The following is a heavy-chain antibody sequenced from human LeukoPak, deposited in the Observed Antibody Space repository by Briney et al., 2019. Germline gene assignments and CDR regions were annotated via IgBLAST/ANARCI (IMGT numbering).Heavy chain of an antibody. CDR3: VRSEMGGYTFDY. J-gene: IGHJ4*02. CDR1: GGSISNYY. D-gene: IGHD5-24*01. CDR2: INYSGST. V-gene: IGHV4-59*01. Sequence: SETLSLTCTASGGSISNYYRNWIRQPPGKGLEWIGYINYSGSTNYNPSLNSRVPISVDRSKNQFSLNLSSVTAADTAVYYCVRSEMGGYTFDYWGQGTLVTVSS.